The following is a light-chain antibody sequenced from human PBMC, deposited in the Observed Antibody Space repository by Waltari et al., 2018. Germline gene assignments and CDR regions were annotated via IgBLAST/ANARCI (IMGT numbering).Light chain of an antibody. Sequence: QSALTQPPSASGSPGQSVTIPCTGTSIDVGGYPHVSWYQHHPGKAPKFMIYEVSKRPSGVPDRFSGSKSGNTASLTVSGLQAEDEADYYCSSYAGSNTWVFGGGTKLTVL. CDR3: SSYAGSNTWV. J-gene: IGLJ3*02. CDR1: SIDVGGYPH. CDR2: EVS. V-gene: IGLV2-8*01.